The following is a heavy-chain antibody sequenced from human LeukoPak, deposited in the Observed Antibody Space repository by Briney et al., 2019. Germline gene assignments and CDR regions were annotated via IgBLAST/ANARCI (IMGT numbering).Heavy chain of an antibody. V-gene: IGHV5-51*01. CDR1: GYSFTSYW. Sequence: GESLQISCKGSGYSFTSYWIGWVRQMPGKGLEWMGIIYPGDSDTRYSPSFQGQVTISADKSISTAYLQWSSLKASDTAMYYCARQHTAMVIYSHFDYWGQGTLVTVSS. D-gene: IGHD5-18*01. J-gene: IGHJ4*02. CDR3: ARQHTAMVIYSHFDY. CDR2: IYPGDSDT.